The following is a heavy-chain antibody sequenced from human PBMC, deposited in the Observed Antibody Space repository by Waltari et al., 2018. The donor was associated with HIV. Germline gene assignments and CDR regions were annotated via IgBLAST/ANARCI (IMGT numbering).Heavy chain of an antibody. CDR2: ISGSSDYL. CDR1: GFTFSTYG. V-gene: IGHV3-21*02. D-gene: IGHD5-18*01. CDR3: ARRVSGYIYDFFDL. Sequence: EVQLVESGGGLVKPGGSLRLSCAASGFTFSTYGMNWVRQAPGKGLEWVSSISGSSDYLYYGDSVKGRFTISRDNAKDSLYLRMNSLRAEDTAIYYCARRVSGYIYDFFDLWGQGTLVTVSS. J-gene: IGHJ4*02.